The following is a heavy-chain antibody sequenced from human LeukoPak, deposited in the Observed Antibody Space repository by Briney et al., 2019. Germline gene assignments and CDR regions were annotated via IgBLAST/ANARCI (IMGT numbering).Heavy chain of an antibody. V-gene: IGHV4-59*01. CDR1: GGSISSYY. CDR2: IYYSGST. D-gene: IGHD5-12*01. J-gene: IGHJ4*02. Sequence: PSETLSLTCTVSGGSISSYYWTWIRQPPGKGLEWIGNIYYSGSTNYNPSFKSRVTISVDTSKNQFSLKLSSVTAADTAVYYCAKDTLYSGYDCRLDHWGQGTLVTVSS. CDR3: AKDTLYSGYDCRLDH.